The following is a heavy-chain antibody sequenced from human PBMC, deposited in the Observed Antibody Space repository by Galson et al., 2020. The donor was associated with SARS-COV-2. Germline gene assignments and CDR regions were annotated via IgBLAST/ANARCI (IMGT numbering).Heavy chain of an antibody. J-gene: IGHJ4*02. V-gene: IGHV4-38-2*01. D-gene: IGHD6-13*01. Sequence: ETLSLTCAVSGYSISSGYYWGWIRQPPGKGLEWIGSIYHSGSTYYNPSLKSRVTISVDTSKNQFSLKLSSVTAADTAVYYCARLSSSWIDYWGQGTLVTVSS. CDR3: ARLSSSWIDY. CDR2: IYHSGST. CDR1: GYSISSGYY.